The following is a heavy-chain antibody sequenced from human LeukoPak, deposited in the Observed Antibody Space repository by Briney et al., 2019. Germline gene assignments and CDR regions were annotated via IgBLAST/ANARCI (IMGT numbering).Heavy chain of an antibody. CDR3: ARDKGDWFDP. Sequence: GDSLRLSCAASGFTFTKYWMTWVRQAPGKGLEWVAVISYDGSNKYYADSVKGRFTISRDNSKNTLYLQMNSLRAEDTAVYYCARDKGDWFDPXGXGTLVTVSS. CDR1: GFTFTKYW. J-gene: IGHJ5*02. V-gene: IGHV3-30-3*01. CDR2: ISYDGSNK.